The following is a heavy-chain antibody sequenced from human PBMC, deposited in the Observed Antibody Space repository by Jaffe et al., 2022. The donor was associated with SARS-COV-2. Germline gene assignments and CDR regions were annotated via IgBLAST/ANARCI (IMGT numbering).Heavy chain of an antibody. CDR3: ASDKNGRYSVTWYYFDY. Sequence: QVQLVESGGGVVQPGRSLRLSCAASGFTFSNYAMHWVRQAPGKGLEWVAVISYDGSIKYYADSVKGPFTISRDNSKNTLYLQMNSLRPDDTAVYYCASDKNGRYSVTWYYFDYWGQGTLVTVSS. CDR2: ISYDGSIK. D-gene: IGHD6-13*01. J-gene: IGHJ4*02. CDR1: GFTFSNYA. V-gene: IGHV3-30-3*01.